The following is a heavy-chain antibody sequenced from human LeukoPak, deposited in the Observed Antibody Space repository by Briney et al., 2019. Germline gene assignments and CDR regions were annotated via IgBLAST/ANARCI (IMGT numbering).Heavy chain of an antibody. CDR1: GGSISSYY. CDR3: ARSTRYYYMDV. Sequence: PSETLSLTCSVSGGSISSYYWSWIRQPPGKGLEWIGEINHSGSTNYNPSLKSRVTISVDTSKNQFSLKLSSVTAADTAVYYCARSTRYYYMDVWGKGTTVTISS. CDR2: INHSGST. J-gene: IGHJ6*03. V-gene: IGHV4-34*01. D-gene: IGHD1/OR15-1a*01.